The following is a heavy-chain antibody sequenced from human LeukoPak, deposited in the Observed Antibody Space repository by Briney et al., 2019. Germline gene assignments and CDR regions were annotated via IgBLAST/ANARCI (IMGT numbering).Heavy chain of an antibody. CDR3: ARAQGYYDFWSGYYVRNNWFDP. CDR2: INHSGST. D-gene: IGHD3-3*01. V-gene: IGHV4-34*01. J-gene: IGHJ5*02. Sequence: SETLSLTCAVYGGSFSGYYWSWIRQPPGKGLEWIGEINHSGSTNYNPSLKSRVTISVDTSKNQFSLKLSSVTAAVMAVYYCARAQGYYDFWSGYYVRNNWFDPWGQGTLVTVSS. CDR1: GGSFSGYY.